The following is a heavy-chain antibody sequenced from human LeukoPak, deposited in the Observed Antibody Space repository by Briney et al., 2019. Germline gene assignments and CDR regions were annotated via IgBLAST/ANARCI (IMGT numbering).Heavy chain of an antibody. V-gene: IGHV3-66*01. CDR3: ARDKSLYYYGSGSPLLGYYYGMDV. J-gene: IGHJ6*02. CDR1: GFTVSSNY. Sequence: GGSLRLSCAASGFTVSSNYMSWVRQAPGKGLEWVSVIYSGGSTYYADSVKGRFTISRDNSKNTLYLQMNSLRAEDTAVYYCARDKSLYYYGSGSPLLGYYYGMDVWGQGTTVTVSS. D-gene: IGHD3-10*01. CDR2: IYSGGST.